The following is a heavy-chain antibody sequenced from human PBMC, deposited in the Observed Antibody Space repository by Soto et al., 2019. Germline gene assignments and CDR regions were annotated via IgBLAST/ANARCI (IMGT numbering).Heavy chain of an antibody. CDR3: ARERDGSSWSSAESLQY. CDR1: GYIFSNYG. Sequence: QVHLVQSGAEVKKPGASVKVSCMASGYIFSNYGISRVRQAPGQGLEWMGWISTYNANTYYAQKFQGRVTMTTDTSTSTAYMELRSLRSDDTAVFYCARERDGSSWSSAESLQYWGQGTLVTVSS. J-gene: IGHJ1*01. V-gene: IGHV1-18*01. CDR2: ISTYNANT. D-gene: IGHD6-13*01.